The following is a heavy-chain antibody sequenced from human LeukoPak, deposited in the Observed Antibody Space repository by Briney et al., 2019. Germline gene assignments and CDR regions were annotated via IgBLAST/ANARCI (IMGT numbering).Heavy chain of an antibody. D-gene: IGHD6-13*01. Sequence: NTSETLSLTCTVSGGSISSSSYYWGWIRQPPGKGLEWIGSIYYSGSTYYNPSLKSRVTISVDTSKNQFSLKLSSVTAADTAVYYCASLGFIAAAVPRRNWFDPWGQGTLVTVSS. J-gene: IGHJ5*02. CDR3: ASLGFIAAAVPRRNWFDP. CDR1: GGSISSSSYY. V-gene: IGHV4-39*07. CDR2: IYYSGST.